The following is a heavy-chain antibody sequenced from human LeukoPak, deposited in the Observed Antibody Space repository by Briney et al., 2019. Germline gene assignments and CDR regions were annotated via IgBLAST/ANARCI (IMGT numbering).Heavy chain of an antibody. Sequence: SVKVSCKASGGTFSSYAISWVRQAPGQGLEWMGGIIPIFGTANYAQKFQGRVTITTDESTSTAYMELSSLRSKDTAVYYCASTKRATYYDFWSGYPNWFDPWGQGTLVTVSS. J-gene: IGHJ5*02. CDR1: GGTFSSYA. CDR3: ASTKRATYYDFWSGYPNWFDP. D-gene: IGHD3-3*01. CDR2: IIPIFGTA. V-gene: IGHV1-69*05.